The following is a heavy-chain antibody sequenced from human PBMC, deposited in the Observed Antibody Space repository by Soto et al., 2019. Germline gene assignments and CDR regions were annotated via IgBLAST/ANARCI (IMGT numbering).Heavy chain of an antibody. CDR1: GGSFSGYY. Sequence: SETLSLTCAVYGGSFSGYYWSWIRQPPGKGLEWIGEINHSGSTNYNPSLKSRVTISVDTSKNQFSLKLSSVTAADTAVYYCARGLGGSGSYLSYYWYFDLWGRGTLVTVSS. V-gene: IGHV4-34*01. D-gene: IGHD3-10*01. CDR3: ARGLGGSGSYLSYYWYFDL. CDR2: INHSGST. J-gene: IGHJ2*01.